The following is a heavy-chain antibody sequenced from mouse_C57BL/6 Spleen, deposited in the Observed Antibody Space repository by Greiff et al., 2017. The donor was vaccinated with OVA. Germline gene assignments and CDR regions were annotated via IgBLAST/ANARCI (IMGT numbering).Heavy chain of an antibody. V-gene: IGHV1-18*01. CDR3: ARDCYGSSYWYFDV. CDR1: GYTFTDYN. CDR2: INPNTGGT. J-gene: IGHJ1*03. D-gene: IGHD1-1*01. Sequence: VQLQQSGPELVKPGASVKIPCKASGYTFTDYNMDWVKQSHGKSLEWIGDINPNTGGTIYNQKFKGKATLTVDKSSSTAYMELRSLTSEDTAVYDCARDCYGSSYWYFDVWGTGTTVTVSS.